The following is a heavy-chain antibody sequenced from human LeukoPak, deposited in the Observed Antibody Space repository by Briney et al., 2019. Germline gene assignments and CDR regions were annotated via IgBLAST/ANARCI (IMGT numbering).Heavy chain of an antibody. V-gene: IGHV4-59*01. Sequence: SETLSLTCSVSGGSLSNYYWTWIRQPPGKGLEWIGYIYSSGSTNYNPSLRSRVSISVDTSENQFSLNLSSVTAADTAVYYCARRSWGSDFDYWAQGPQLPVSS. J-gene: IGHJ4*02. CDR1: GGSLSNYY. CDR3: ARRSWGSDFDY. D-gene: IGHD7-27*01. CDR2: IYSSGST.